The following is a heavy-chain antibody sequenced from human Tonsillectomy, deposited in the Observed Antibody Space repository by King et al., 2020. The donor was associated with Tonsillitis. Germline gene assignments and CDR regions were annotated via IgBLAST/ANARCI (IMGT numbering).Heavy chain of an antibody. D-gene: IGHD5/OR15-5a*01. CDR1: GLTFSDAW. Sequence: VQLVESGGGLVKPGESLRLSCTISGLTFSDAWMSWVRQAPGKGMEWVGRIKSKGSGGTRDYAAPVKGRFTISRDDSNKKIYLQMSGLKTEDTAVYYCAHIVSPVVDWFGSWGQGTLVTVSS. V-gene: IGHV3-15*01. CDR3: AHIVSPVVDWFGS. J-gene: IGHJ5*01. CDR2: IKSKGSGGTR.